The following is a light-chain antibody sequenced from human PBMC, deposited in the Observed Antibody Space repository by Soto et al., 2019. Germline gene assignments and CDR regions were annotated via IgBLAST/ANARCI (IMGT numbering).Light chain of an antibody. Sequence: QSVLTQPPSASGTPGQRVTISCSGSSSNIGYSTVNWYQHLPGTAPKLLIYNDDRRPSGVPDRFSGSKSGTSASLTISGLQTEDEAEYYCAAWERSLYALFSGGTKLTVL. CDR3: AAWERSLYAL. CDR2: NDD. V-gene: IGLV1-44*01. J-gene: IGLJ2*01. CDR1: SSNIGYST.